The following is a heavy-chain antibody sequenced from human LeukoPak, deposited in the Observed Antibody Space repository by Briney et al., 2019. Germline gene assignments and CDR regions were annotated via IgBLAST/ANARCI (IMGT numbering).Heavy chain of an antibody. V-gene: IGHV1-8*01. CDR2: MNPNSGNT. D-gene: IGHD3-10*01. Sequence: GASVKVSCKASGYTFTSYDINWVRQATGQGLEWMGWMNPNSGNTGYAQKFQGRVTMTRNTSISTAYMELSSLRSEDTAVYYCAIRLYGSGSHNHDYWGQGTLVTVSS. CDR3: AIRLYGSGSHNHDY. CDR1: GYTFTSYD. J-gene: IGHJ4*02.